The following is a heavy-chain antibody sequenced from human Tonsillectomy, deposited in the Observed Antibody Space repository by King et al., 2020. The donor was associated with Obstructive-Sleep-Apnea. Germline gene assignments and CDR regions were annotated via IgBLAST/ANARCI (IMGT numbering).Heavy chain of an antibody. D-gene: IGHD4-23*01. CDR3: ARGGGNSILSPFDY. J-gene: IGHJ4*02. CDR1: GFTVSSNY. V-gene: IGHV3-66*01. Sequence: QLVQSGGGLFQPGGSLRLSCAASGFTVSSNYISWVRQAPGKGLECGSVFYSCGSTYFADSVKGSFTISRDNFKNTLYLQMNSLRAEDTAVYYCARGGGNSILSPFDYWGQGTLVTVSS. CDR2: FYSCGST.